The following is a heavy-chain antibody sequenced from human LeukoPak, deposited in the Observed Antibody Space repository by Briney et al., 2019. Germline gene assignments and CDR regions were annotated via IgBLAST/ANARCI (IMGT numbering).Heavy chain of an antibody. V-gene: IGHV3-23*01. CDR2: INDSGGST. D-gene: IGHD6-19*01. Sequence: WIRQPPGKGLEWVSAINDSGGSTYYADSVKGRFTISRDNSKNTLYLQMNSLRAEDTAVYYCAKPAISSRGWYYDYWGQGTLVTVSS. J-gene: IGHJ4*02. CDR3: AKPAISSRGWYYDY.